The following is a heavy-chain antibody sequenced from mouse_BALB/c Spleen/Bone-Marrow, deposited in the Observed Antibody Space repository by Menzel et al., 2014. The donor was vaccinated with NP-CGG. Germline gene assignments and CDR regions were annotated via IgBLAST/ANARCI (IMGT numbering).Heavy chain of an antibody. D-gene: IGHD1-1*01. CDR1: GFTFSSYG. Sequence: EVKLQESGGGLVQPGGSLKLSCVASGFTFSSYGMPWVRQIPDKRLELVATINNNGGSTYYPDSVKGQFTISRDNAKNTLYLQMSSLKSEDTAMYYCARVYGWYFDVWGAGTTVTVSS. J-gene: IGHJ1*01. CDR2: INNNGGST. CDR3: ARVYGWYFDV. V-gene: IGHV5-6-3*01.